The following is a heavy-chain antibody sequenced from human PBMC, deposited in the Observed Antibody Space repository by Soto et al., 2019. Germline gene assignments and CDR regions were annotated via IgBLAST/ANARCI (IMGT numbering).Heavy chain of an antibody. CDR2: FDPEDGET. CDR1: GYTVNNSA. D-gene: IGHD3-9*01. CDR3: ATSPPPQTYDILTGYPESYYFDY. J-gene: IGHJ4*02. Sequence: GASVKVARKVSGYTVNNSAVHWVLQDPGKGLEWMGGFDPEDGETIYAQKFQGRVTMTEDTSTDTAYMELSSLRSEDTAVYYCATSPPPQTYDILTGYPESYYFDYWGQGTLVTVSS. V-gene: IGHV1-24*01.